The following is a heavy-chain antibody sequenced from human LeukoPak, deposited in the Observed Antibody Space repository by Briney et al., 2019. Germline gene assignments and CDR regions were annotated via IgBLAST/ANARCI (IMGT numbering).Heavy chain of an antibody. CDR2: INHSGST. CDR3: ARQQDSSGYYFFAFDI. D-gene: IGHD3-22*01. J-gene: IGHJ3*02. Sequence: SETLSLTCTVSGGSISSSSYYWSWIRQPPGKGLEWIGEINHSGSTNYNPSLKSRVTISVDTSKNQFSLKLSSVTAADTAVYYCARQQDSSGYYFFAFDIWGQGTMVTVSS. CDR1: GGSISSSSYY. V-gene: IGHV4-39*01.